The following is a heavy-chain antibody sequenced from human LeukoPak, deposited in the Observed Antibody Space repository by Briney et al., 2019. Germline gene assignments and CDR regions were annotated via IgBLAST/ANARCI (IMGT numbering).Heavy chain of an antibody. D-gene: IGHD6-19*01. CDR3: ARGQWLVLRALFDY. J-gene: IGHJ4*02. CDR1: GYTFTSYY. CDR2: INPSGGST. Sequence: GSVNGSCKASGYTFTSYYMHWVRQAPVQGLEWMGIINPSGGSTSYAQKFQGRVTMTRDTSTSTVYMELSSLRSEDTAVYYCARGQWLVLRALFDYWGQGTLVTVSS. V-gene: IGHV1-46*01.